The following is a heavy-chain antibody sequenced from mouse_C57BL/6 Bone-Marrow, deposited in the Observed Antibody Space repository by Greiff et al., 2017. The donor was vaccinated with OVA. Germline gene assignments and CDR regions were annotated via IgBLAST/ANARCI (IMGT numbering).Heavy chain of an antibody. D-gene: IGHD5-1-1*01. CDR3: ARRGIPRYFDV. Sequence: QVQLQQSGAELARPGASVKLSCKASGFSFTGYGLSWVKHRTGQGLEWIGEIYPRSGNTYYNEKFKGKDTLTADKYSITVYMELRSLTSEDSAVYFCARRGIPRYFDVWGTGTTVNVSS. CDR2: IYPRSGNT. CDR1: GFSFTGYG. J-gene: IGHJ1*03. V-gene: IGHV1-81*01.